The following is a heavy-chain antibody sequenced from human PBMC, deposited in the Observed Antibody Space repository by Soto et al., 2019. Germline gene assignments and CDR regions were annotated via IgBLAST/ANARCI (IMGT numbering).Heavy chain of an antibody. Sequence: GGSLRLSCAASGFTFSSYAMSWVRQAPGKGLEWVSAISGSGGSTYYADSVKGRFTISRDNSKNTLYLQMNSLRAEDTAVYYCAKEVVNIAAAGTPTFDALDIWGQGTMVTVSS. J-gene: IGHJ3*02. CDR2: ISGSGGST. CDR3: AKEVVNIAAAGTPTFDALDI. D-gene: IGHD6-13*01. CDR1: GFTFSSYA. V-gene: IGHV3-23*01.